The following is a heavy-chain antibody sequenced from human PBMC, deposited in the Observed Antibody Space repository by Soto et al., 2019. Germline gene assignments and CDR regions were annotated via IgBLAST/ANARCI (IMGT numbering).Heavy chain of an antibody. CDR1: GGSISSYY. CDR2: IYYSGSN. D-gene: IGHD3-9*01. Sequence: SETLSLTCTVSGGSISSYYWSWIRQPPGKGLGWIGYIYYSGSNNYNPSIKSRVTISVEKSKNQFSLNLSSVTAADTVVYYCARLKTYDILHKSDYWGQGSLVTVSS. CDR3: ARLKTYDILHKSDY. V-gene: IGHV4-59*12. J-gene: IGHJ4*02.